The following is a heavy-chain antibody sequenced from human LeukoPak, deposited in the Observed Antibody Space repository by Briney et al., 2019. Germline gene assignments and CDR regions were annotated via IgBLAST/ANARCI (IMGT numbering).Heavy chain of an antibody. V-gene: IGHV3-21*01. J-gene: IGHJ4*02. D-gene: IGHD2-8*02. CDR3: ARTVTGGIYRGGYYFDY. CDR2: ISSTSSYI. Sequence: HPGGSLRPSCAAPGFTFSDYSLTWVRQAPGKGLEWVSSISSTSSYIYYADSLKGRFTISRDNAKNSLYLQMNSLRAEDTAVYNCARTVTGGIYRGGYYFDYWGQGALVTVSS. CDR1: GFTFSDYS.